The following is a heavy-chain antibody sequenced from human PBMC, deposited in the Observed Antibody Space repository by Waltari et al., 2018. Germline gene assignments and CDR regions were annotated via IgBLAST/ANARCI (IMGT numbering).Heavy chain of an antibody. J-gene: IGHJ5*02. V-gene: IGHV1-18*01. CDR1: GGTFSSYA. CDR3: ARGIAAAEIGNWFDP. D-gene: IGHD6-13*01. Sequence: QVQLVQSGAEVKKPGSSVKVSCKASGGTFSSYAISWVRQAPGQGLEWMGWISADNGNTNYAQKLQGRVTMTPDTATRTAYMELRSLRSDDTAVYYCARGIAAAEIGNWFDPWGQGTLVTVSS. CDR2: ISADNGNT.